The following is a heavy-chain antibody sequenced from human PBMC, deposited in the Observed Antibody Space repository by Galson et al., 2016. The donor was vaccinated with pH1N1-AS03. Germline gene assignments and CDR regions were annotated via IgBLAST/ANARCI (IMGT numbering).Heavy chain of an antibody. V-gene: IGHV3-30*03. D-gene: IGHD3-22*01. CDR3: ARDAPPPGDSDSSGIFDH. CDR1: GFTFSIYG. J-gene: IGHJ4*02. Sequence: SLRLSCAASGFTFSIYGIHWVRQAPGKGLEWVAVISYDGNNKYYADSVEGRFTISRDNSNNRLYLQMNSLRSEDTAVYYCARDAPPPGDSDSSGIFDHWGQGTLVTVSS. CDR2: ISYDGNNK.